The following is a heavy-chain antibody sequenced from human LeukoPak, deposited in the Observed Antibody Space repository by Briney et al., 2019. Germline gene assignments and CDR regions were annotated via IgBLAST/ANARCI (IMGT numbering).Heavy chain of an antibody. V-gene: IGHV4-59*01. CDR1: GGTISGYH. CDR2: IYSTGST. J-gene: IGHJ4*02. D-gene: IGHD6-13*01. Sequence: TPSETLSLTCTVSGGTISGYHWSWIRQSPGKGLEWIGYIYSTGSTNYNPSLKSRLTISVDTSKNQFSLKLSSVAAADTAVYYCARRHIAAAGTLEYWGQGPLVTVSS. CDR3: ARRHIAAAGTLEY.